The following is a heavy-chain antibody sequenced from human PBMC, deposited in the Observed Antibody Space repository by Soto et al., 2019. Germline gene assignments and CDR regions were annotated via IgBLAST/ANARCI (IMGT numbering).Heavy chain of an antibody. CDR2: ISSSSSYI. V-gene: IGHV3-21*01. Sequence: PGGSLRLSCAASGFTFGSFAMTWVRQAPGKGLEWVSAISSSSSYIYYADSVKGRFTISRDNAKNSLYLQMNSLRAEDTAVYYCARDKTMTAFDIWGQGTMVTVSS. D-gene: IGHD3-22*01. CDR1: GFTFGSFA. J-gene: IGHJ3*02. CDR3: ARDKTMTAFDI.